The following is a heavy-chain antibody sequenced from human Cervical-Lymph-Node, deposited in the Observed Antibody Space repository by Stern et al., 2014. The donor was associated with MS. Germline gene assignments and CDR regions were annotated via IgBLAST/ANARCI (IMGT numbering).Heavy chain of an antibody. Sequence: QLVQSGAEVRKPGSSVKVSCKASGGTFSNSGISWVRQAPGQGLEWMGGIIPLFGTTNYAQKFQGRVTITADKSTGTAFLELRSLTSDDMAVYYCARDLGVGPTAYWGQGTLVTVSS. D-gene: IGHD1-26*01. CDR2: IIPLFGTT. CDR3: ARDLGVGPTAY. CDR1: GGTFSNSG. V-gene: IGHV1-69*06. J-gene: IGHJ4*02.